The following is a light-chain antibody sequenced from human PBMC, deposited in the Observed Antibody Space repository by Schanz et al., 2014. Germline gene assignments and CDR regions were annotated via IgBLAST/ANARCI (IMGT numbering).Light chain of an antibody. CDR2: DVT. J-gene: IGLJ1*01. Sequence: QSALTQPASVSGSPGQSITISCAGTTTDVGGYNYVSWYQQHPGKAPKLIIYDVTNRPSGVSHRFSGSKSGNTASLTISGLQAEEEADYFCSSYTSASTLFVFGSGTKLTVL. V-gene: IGLV2-14*03. CDR1: TTDVGGYNY. CDR3: SSYTSASTLFV.